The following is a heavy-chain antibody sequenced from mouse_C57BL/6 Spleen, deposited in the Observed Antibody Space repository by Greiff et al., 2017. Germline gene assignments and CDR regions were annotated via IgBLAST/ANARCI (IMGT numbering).Heavy chain of an antibody. V-gene: IGHV2-6*01. J-gene: IGHJ3*01. CDR3: ATFYYDHPSWFAY. D-gene: IGHD2-4*01. Sequence: QVQLQQSGPGLVAPSQSLSITCTVSGFSFTSYGVDWVRQSPGKGLEWLGVIWGVGSTNYTSALNSRLSISKDNSKSQVVLKMNSLQTDDTAMYYCATFYYDHPSWFAYWGQGTLVTVSA. CDR1: GFSFTSYG. CDR2: IWGVGST.